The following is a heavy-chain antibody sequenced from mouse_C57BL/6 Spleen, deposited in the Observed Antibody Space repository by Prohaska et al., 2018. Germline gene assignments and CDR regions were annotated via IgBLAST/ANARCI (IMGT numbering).Heavy chain of an antibody. Sequence: EVKLEESGGGLVQPGGSMKLSCVASGFTFSNYWMNWVRKSPEKGLELVAQSRLKSDNYATHYAESVKGRFTISRDDSKSSVYLQMNNLRAEDTGIYYCTAPAGSSDYWGQGTTLTVSS. D-gene: IGHD1-3*01. V-gene: IGHV6-3*01. CDR2: SRLKSDNYAT. CDR1: GFTFSNYW. J-gene: IGHJ2*01. CDR3: TAPAGSSDY.